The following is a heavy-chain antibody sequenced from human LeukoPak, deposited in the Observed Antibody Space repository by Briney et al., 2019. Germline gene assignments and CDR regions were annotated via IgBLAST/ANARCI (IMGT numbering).Heavy chain of an antibody. Sequence: GGSLRLSCAASGFTFSSYSMNWVRQAPGKGLEWVSYISSSSSTIYYADSVKGRFTISRDNAKNSLYLQMNSLRDEDTAVYYCARDPRGLGYCSSTSCANWFGPWGQGTLVTVSS. CDR2: ISSSSSTI. CDR3: ARDPRGLGYCSSTSCANWFGP. D-gene: IGHD2-2*01. J-gene: IGHJ5*02. V-gene: IGHV3-48*02. CDR1: GFTFSSYS.